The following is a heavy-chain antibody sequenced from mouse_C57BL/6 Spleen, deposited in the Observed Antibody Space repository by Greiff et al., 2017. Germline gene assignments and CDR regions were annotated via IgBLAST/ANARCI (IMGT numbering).Heavy chain of an antibody. CDR1: GFTFSSYA. D-gene: IGHD2-4*01. V-gene: IGHV5-9-1*02. CDR2: ISSGGDYI. CDR3: TRDRGSYDYDSSWFAY. Sequence: EVQRVESGEGLVKPGGSLKLSCAASGFTFSSYAMSWVRQTPEKRLEWVAYISSGGDYIYYADTVKGRFTISRDNARNTLYLQMSSLKSEDTAMYYCTRDRGSYDYDSSWFAYWGQGTLVTVSA. J-gene: IGHJ3*01.